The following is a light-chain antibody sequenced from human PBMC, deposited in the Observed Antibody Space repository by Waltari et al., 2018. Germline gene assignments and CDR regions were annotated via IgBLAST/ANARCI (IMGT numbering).Light chain of an antibody. CDR1: QGIGSW. J-gene: IGKJ5*01. CDR3: QQAKRFPIT. V-gene: IGKV1-12*01. CDR2: AAS. Sequence: DIQLTQSPSSVSASVGDRVTITCRARQGIGSWLAWYQQKPGKAPRLLVYAASSLESGVPSRFSGSGSGTYFTLTISGLQPEDSATYYCQQAKRFPITLGQGTRLEIK.